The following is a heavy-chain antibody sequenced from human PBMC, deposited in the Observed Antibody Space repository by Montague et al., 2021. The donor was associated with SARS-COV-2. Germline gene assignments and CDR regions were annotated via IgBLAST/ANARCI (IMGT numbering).Heavy chain of an antibody. CDR3: ARDQPAYCTGGNCHPFDY. D-gene: IGHD2-15*01. CDR2: IYTSGST. V-gene: IGHV4-61*02. CDR1: GDSIRSGTYY. Sequence: TLSLTCTVSGDSIRSGTYYWNWVRQPAGKGLEWIGRIYTSGSTNYNPSLKSRVTMSVDTSKNQFSLRLSSVTAADTAVYYCARDQPAYCTGGNCHPFDYWGKGTRATVPS. J-gene: IGHJ4*02.